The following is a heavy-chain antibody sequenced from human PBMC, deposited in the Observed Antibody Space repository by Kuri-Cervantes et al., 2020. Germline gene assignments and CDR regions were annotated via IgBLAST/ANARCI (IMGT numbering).Heavy chain of an antibody. CDR2: IIPIFGTA. CDR1: GGTFSSYA. CDR3: ARGESWFDP. V-gene: IGHV1-69*05. Sequence: SVKVSCKASGGTFSSYAISWVRQAPGQGLEWMGGIIPIFGTANYAQKFQGRVTMTRNTSISTAYMELSSLRSEDTAVYYCARGESWFDPWGQGTLVTVSS. J-gene: IGHJ5*02.